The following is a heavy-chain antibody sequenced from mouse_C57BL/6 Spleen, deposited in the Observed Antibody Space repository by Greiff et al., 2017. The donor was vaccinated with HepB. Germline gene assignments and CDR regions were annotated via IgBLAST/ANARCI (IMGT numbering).Heavy chain of an antibody. CDR1: GYTFTSYW. V-gene: IGHV1-69*01. CDR2: IDPSDSYT. CDR3: AREGHYYGSSSLATLDY. J-gene: IGHJ2*01. Sequence: QVQLQQSGAELVMPGASVKLSCKASGYTFTSYWMHWVKQRPGQGLEWIGEIDPSDSYTNYNQKFKGKSTLTVDKSSSTAYMQLSSLTSEDSAVYDCAREGHYYGSSSLATLDYWGQGTTLTVSS. D-gene: IGHD1-1*01.